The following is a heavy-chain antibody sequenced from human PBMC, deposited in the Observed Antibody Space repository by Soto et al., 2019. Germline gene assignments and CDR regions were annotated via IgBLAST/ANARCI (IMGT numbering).Heavy chain of an antibody. CDR1: GFSLTTDRVG. CDR3: AHAYGGRSLY. J-gene: IGHJ4*02. D-gene: IGHD1-26*01. CDR2: IYWDDSK. Sequence: QITLKESGPTLVKPTQTLTLTCTFSGFSLTTDRVGVGWIRQPPGEALEWLAVIYWDDSKTYRPSLESRLTITKDTSKNQVVLTMTNMDSLDPATYYCAHAYGGRSLYWGQGTLVTVSS. V-gene: IGHV2-5*02.